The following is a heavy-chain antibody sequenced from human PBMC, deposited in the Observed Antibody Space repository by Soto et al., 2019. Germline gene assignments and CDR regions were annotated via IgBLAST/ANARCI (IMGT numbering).Heavy chain of an antibody. Sequence: ASETLSLTCTVSGGSISSGGYYWSWIHQHPGKGLEWIGYIYYSGSTYYNPSLKSRVTISVDTSKNQFSLKLSSVTAADTAVYYCARGRYGSGSYYNRYIPFDYWGQGTLVTVSS. CDR3: ARGRYGSGSYYNRYIPFDY. V-gene: IGHV4-31*03. CDR1: GGSISSGGYY. J-gene: IGHJ4*02. D-gene: IGHD3-10*01. CDR2: IYYSGST.